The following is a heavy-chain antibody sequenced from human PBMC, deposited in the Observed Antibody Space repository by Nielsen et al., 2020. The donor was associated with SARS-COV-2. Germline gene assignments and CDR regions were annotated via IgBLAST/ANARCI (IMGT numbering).Heavy chain of an antibody. V-gene: IGHV4-59*01. CDR3: ARATYDFWSGYSYYYYYGMDV. Sequence: SETLSLTCAVYGGSFSGYYWSWIRQPPGKGLEWIGYIYYSGSTNYNPSLKSRVTISVGTSKNQFSLKLSSVTAADTAVYYCARATYDFWSGYSYYYYYGMDVWGQGTTVTVSS. CDR2: IYYSGST. J-gene: IGHJ6*02. CDR1: GGSFSGYY. D-gene: IGHD3-3*01.